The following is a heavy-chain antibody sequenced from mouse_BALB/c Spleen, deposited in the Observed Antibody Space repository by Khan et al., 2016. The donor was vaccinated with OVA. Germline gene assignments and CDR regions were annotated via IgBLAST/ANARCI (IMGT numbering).Heavy chain of an antibody. V-gene: IGHV3-2*02. D-gene: IGHD2-3*01. CDR2: ISYSGST. CDR3: ARDGSRYNYAMDY. CDR1: DYSITSDYA. J-gene: IGHJ4*01. Sequence: VQLQVSGPGLVKPSQSLSLTCTVTDYSITSDYAWNWIRQFPGNQLEWMGYISYSGSTNYNPALKSRISITRDTSKNQFFLQLNSVTTEDTATYYCARDGSRYNYAMDYWGQGTSVTVAS.